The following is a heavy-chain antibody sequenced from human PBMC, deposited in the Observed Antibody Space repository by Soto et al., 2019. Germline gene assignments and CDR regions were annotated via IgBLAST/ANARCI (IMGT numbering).Heavy chain of an antibody. CDR1: GYSFTSYW. Sequence: PGESLKISCKGSGYSFTSYWISSVRQMPGKGLEWMGRIDPSDSYTNYSPSFQGHVTISADKSISTAYLQWSSLKASDTAMYYCARHLGYQLLFGMDVWGHGTTVTRSS. CDR3: ARHLGYQLLFGMDV. V-gene: IGHV5-10-1*01. J-gene: IGHJ6*02. CDR2: IDPSDSYT. D-gene: IGHD2-2*01.